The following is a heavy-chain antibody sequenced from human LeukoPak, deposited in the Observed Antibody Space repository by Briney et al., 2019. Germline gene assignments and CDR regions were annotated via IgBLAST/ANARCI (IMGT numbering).Heavy chain of an antibody. Sequence: PGRSLILSCAASGFTFSSYAMHWVRQAPGKGLEWVAVISYDGSNKYYADSVKGRFTIPRDNSKNTLYLQMNSLRAEDTAVYYCARDDFPYYYDSSGYSPHYWGQGTLVTVSS. V-gene: IGHV3-30-3*01. J-gene: IGHJ4*02. D-gene: IGHD3-22*01. CDR1: GFTFSSYA. CDR2: ISYDGSNK. CDR3: ARDDFPYYYDSSGYSPHY.